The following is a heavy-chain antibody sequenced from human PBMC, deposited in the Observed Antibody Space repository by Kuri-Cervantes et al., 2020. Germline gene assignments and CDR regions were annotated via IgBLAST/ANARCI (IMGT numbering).Heavy chain of an antibody. D-gene: IGHD3-10*01. V-gene: IGHV3-30*19. CDR2: IWYDGSNK. CDR1: GFTFSSYG. Sequence: GGSLRLSCAASGFTFSSYGMHWVRQAPGKGLEWVAVIWYDGSNKYYADSVKGRFTISRDNSKNTLYLQMNSLRAEDTAVYYRARGGVRSYGGYYYYYGMDVWGQGTTVTVSS. J-gene: IGHJ6*02. CDR3: ARGGVRSYGGYYYYYGMDV.